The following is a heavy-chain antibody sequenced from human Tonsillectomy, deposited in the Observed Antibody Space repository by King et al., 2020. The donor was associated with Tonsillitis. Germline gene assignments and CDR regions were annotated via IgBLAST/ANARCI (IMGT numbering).Heavy chain of an antibody. J-gene: IGHJ4*02. CDR3: ARDGAGTVDFDY. CDR2: IGYDGSDK. CDR1: GFTFSSYW. D-gene: IGHD1-7*01. Sequence: VQLVESGGGLVQPGGSLRLSCAASGFTFSSYWLHWVRQAPGEGRMWGSRIGYDGSDKTYADSVKGRFTISRDNAKNTVYLQLNSLRAEDTAVYYCARDGAGTVDFDYWGQGTLVTVSS. V-gene: IGHV3-74*01.